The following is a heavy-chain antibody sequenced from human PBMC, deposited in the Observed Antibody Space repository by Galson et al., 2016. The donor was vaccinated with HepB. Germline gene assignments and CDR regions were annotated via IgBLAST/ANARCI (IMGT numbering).Heavy chain of an antibody. CDR1: GYTFRNYG. Sequence: SVKVSCKASGYTFRNYGITWVRQAPGQGLEWMGWISAYNGNTKYAQKFQARVIMTTDTSTNTAYMELTSLRSDDTAVYYCARALSFENDDIWSGYPDFDYWGQGTLVTVSS. J-gene: IGHJ4*02. V-gene: IGHV1-18*01. D-gene: IGHD3-3*01. CDR3: ARALSFENDDIWSGYPDFDY. CDR2: ISAYNGNT.